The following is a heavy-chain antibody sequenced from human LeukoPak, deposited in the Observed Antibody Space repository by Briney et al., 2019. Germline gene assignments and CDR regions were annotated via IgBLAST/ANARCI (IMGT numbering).Heavy chain of an antibody. CDR3: ARADSLYYDDY. D-gene: IGHD2-15*01. CDR1: GGSISSSSYY. V-gene: IGHV4-39*07. Sequence: SETLSLTCTVSGGSISSSSYYWGWIRQPPGKGLEWIGSIYYSGSTYYNPSLKSRVTISVDTSKNQFSLKLSSVTAADTVVYYCARADSLYYDDYWGQGTLVTVSS. J-gene: IGHJ4*02. CDR2: IYYSGST.